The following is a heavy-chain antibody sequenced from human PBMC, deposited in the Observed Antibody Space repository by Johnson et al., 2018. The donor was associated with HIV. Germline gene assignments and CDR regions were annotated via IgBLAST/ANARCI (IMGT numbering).Heavy chain of an antibody. V-gene: IGHV3-30*04. CDR2: ISYDGSNK. J-gene: IGHJ3*02. D-gene: IGHD3-22*01. Sequence: QMQLVESGGGVVQPGRSLRLSCAASGFTFSSYAMHWVRQAPGKGLEWVAVISYDGSNKYYADSVKGRFTISRANAKNSLYLQMTSLRAEDTAVYYCARYRGYWVALDIWGQGTMVTVSS. CDR1: GFTFSSYA. CDR3: ARYRGYWVALDI.